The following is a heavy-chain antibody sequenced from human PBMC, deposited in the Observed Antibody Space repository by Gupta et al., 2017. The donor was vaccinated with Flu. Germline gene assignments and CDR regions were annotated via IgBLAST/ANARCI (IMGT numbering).Heavy chain of an antibody. V-gene: IGHV3-33*01. D-gene: IGHD3-3*02. Sequence: RQAPGKGLEWVAVLWYEGSKDYYADSVKGRFTISRDSSKTTLYLQMNNLRAEDTAVYFCARSHFWSGYNLEVWGQGTLVTVSS. J-gene: IGHJ4*02. CDR3: ARSHFWSGYNLEV. CDR2: LWYEGSKD.